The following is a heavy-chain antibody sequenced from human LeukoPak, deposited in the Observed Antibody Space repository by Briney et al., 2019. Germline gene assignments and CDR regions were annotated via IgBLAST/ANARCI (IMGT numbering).Heavy chain of an antibody. CDR1: GGSVNSGGYY. Sequence: SETLSLTCTVSGGSVNSGGYYWTWIRQNPGKGLEWIGSIHNSGSTDYNPSLKSRLIILGDTSKNEVSLKLSSVTAADTAVYYCARDSLDEEVTGSRQFDYWGQGTLVTVSS. V-gene: IGHV4-31*03. D-gene: IGHD2-21*02. J-gene: IGHJ4*02. CDR2: IHNSGST. CDR3: ARDSLDEEVTGSRQFDY.